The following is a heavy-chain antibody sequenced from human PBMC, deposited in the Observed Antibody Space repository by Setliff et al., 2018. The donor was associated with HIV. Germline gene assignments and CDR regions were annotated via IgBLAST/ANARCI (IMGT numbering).Heavy chain of an antibody. D-gene: IGHD3-3*01. Sequence: ASVKVSCKASGNISTTYGISWVRQAPGQGLEWMGWISASNDNTNYAQKFQGRVTMTTDTSTNTAYMELRSLRSDDTAVYYCAKDQDGLQFLEWLQPTFDIWGQGTMVTVSS. CDR1: GNISTTYG. CDR3: AKDQDGLQFLEWLQPTFDI. J-gene: IGHJ3*02. V-gene: IGHV1-18*01. CDR2: ISASNDNT.